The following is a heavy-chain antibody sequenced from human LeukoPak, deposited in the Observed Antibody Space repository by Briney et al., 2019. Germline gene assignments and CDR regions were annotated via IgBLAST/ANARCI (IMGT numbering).Heavy chain of an antibody. V-gene: IGHV1-2*02. J-gene: IGHJ6*02. CDR2: INPNSGDT. CDR1: RYTFTGYD. Sequence: GASVKVSCKTSRYTFTGYDMDGRRQAPGQVLDLMRGINPNSGDTNYAQKFQGRVTMTRDTSISTAYMELSRLRSDDTSVYYCARERAVAGKDYYYGMDVWGQGTTVTVSS. CDR3: ARERAVAGKDYYYGMDV. D-gene: IGHD6-19*01.